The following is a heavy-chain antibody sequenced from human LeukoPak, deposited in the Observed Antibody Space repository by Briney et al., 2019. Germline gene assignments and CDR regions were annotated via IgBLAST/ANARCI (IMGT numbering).Heavy chain of an antibody. CDR1: GGSFSSYY. CDR3: ARGEAGSGYIDY. V-gene: IGHV4-4*07. Sequence: SETLSLTCTVSGGSFSSYYWSWIRQPPGKGLEWIGCIYISGNTNYNSSLKSRITMSLDTSKNQLSLKLSSVTAADTAVYYCARGEAGSGYIDYWGQGTLVTVSS. CDR2: IYISGNT. J-gene: IGHJ4*01. D-gene: IGHD3-22*01.